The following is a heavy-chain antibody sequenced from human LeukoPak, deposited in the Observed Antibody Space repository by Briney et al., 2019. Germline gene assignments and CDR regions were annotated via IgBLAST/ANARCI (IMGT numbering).Heavy chain of an antibody. CDR2: IIPIFGTA. CDR1: GGTFSSYA. J-gene: IGHJ4*02. CDR3: AGAPDGYNTLSFDC. D-gene: IGHD5-24*01. Sequence: SVKVSCKASGGTFSSYAISWVRQAPGQGLEWMGGIIPIFGTANYAQKFQGRVTITTDESTSTAYMELSSLRSEDTAVYYCAGAPDGYNTLSFDCWGQGTLVTVSS. V-gene: IGHV1-69*05.